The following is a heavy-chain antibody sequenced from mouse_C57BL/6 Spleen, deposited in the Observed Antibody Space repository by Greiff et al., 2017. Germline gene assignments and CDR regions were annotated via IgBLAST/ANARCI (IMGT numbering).Heavy chain of an antibody. CDR2: ISSGSSTI. D-gene: IGHD1-1*02. CDR1: GFTFSDYG. CDR3: AREPWRRYQMVCYFDY. V-gene: IGHV5-17*01. Sequence: EVQGVESGGGLVKPGGSLKLSCAASGFTFSDYGMHWVRQAPEKGLEWVAYISSGSSTIYYADTVKGRFTISRDNAKNTLFLQMTSLRSEDTAMYYCAREPWRRYQMVCYFDYWGQGTTLTVSS. J-gene: IGHJ2*01.